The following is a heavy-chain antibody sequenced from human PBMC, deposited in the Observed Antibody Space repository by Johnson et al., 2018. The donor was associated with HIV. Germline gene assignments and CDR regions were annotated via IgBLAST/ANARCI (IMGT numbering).Heavy chain of an antibody. D-gene: IGHD1-26*01. Sequence: QVQLVESGGGVVQPGRSLRLSCAASGFTFSSYGMHWVRQAPGKGLEWVAVIWYDGSNKYYADSVKGRFTISRDNSKNTLYLQMSSLRAEDTAVYYCARGAPSGNYYVDAFDLWGQGTMVIVSS. CDR3: ARGAPSGNYYVDAFDL. CDR1: GFTFSSYG. CDR2: IWYDGSNK. J-gene: IGHJ3*01. V-gene: IGHV3-33*01.